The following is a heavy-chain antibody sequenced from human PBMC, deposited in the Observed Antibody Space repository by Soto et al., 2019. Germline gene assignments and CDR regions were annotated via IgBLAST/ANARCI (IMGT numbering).Heavy chain of an antibody. J-gene: IGHJ4*02. V-gene: IGHV3-15*01. Sequence: EVQLVESGGGLVTPGGSLRLSCVVSGFTFNNAWMNRVRQAPGKGLEWVGRMKSNGATDYAAFVKGRFTFSRDDSRGTLYLQMNSLETEDTAVYYCTADLSPPEGPSYPIDYWGQGTLVTVSS. CDR1: GFTFNNAW. CDR2: MKSNGAT. D-gene: IGHD1-26*01. CDR3: TADLSPPEGPSYPIDY.